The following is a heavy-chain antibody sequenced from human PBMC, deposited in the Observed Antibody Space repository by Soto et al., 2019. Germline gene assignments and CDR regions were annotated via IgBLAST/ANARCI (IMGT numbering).Heavy chain of an antibody. J-gene: IGHJ4*02. Sequence: QITLKESGPTLVKPTQTLTLTCTFSGFSLSAGGVGVGWIRQPPGKALECLALIYWDDDKRYSPSLKSRLTITKDTSKHQVVLTMTNMDPMDTATYYCAHRGPRESLFDYWGQGTLVTVSS. V-gene: IGHV2-5*02. CDR3: AHRGPRESLFDY. CDR2: IYWDDDK. CDR1: GFSLSAGGVG.